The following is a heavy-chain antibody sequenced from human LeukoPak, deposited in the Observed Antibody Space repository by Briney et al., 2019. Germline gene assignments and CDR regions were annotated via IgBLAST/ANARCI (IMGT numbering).Heavy chain of an antibody. J-gene: IGHJ4*02. Sequence: QPGGSLRLSCAASGFTFSSYGMHWVRQAPGKGLEWVAVISYDGSNKYYADSVKGRFTISRDNSKNTLYLQMNSLRAEDTAVYYCANYGFDYWGQGTLVTVSS. D-gene: IGHD4-17*01. CDR2: ISYDGSNK. CDR3: ANYGFDY. V-gene: IGHV3-30*18. CDR1: GFTFSSYG.